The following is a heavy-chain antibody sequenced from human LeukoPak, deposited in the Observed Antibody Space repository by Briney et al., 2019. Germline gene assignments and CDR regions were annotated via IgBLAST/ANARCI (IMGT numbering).Heavy chain of an antibody. CDR3: ARDHDSSGYYDY. CDR1: GFTFSSYS. D-gene: IGHD3-22*01. Sequence: GGSLRLSCAASGFTFSSYSMNWDRQAPGKGLEWVSPISSSSSYIYYADSVKGRFTISRDNAKNSLYLQMNSLRAEDTAVYYCARDHDSSGYYDYWGQGTLVTVSS. CDR2: ISSSSSYI. V-gene: IGHV3-21*01. J-gene: IGHJ4*02.